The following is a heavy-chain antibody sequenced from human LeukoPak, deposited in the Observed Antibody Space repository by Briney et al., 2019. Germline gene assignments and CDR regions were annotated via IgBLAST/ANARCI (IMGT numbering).Heavy chain of an antibody. V-gene: IGHV4-4*07. Sequence: SETLSLTCTVSGGSISSYYWSWIRQPAGKGLEWIGRIYTSGSTNYNPSLKSRVTMSVDTSKNQFSLKLSSVTAADTAVYYCVRDFWSGIQGAFDIWGQGTMVTVSS. CDR1: GGSISSYY. D-gene: IGHD3-3*01. CDR2: IYTSGST. J-gene: IGHJ3*02. CDR3: VRDFWSGIQGAFDI.